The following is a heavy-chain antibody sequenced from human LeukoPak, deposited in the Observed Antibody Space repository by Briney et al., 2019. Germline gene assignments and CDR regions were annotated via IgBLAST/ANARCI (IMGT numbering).Heavy chain of an antibody. CDR2: ISAYNGNT. V-gene: IGHV1-18*01. D-gene: IGHD3-9*01. J-gene: IGHJ4*02. Sequence: GSVKVSCKASGYTFTSYGISWVRQASGQGLEWMGWISAYNGNTNYAQKLQGRVTMTTDTSTSTAYMELRSLRSDDTAVYYCARRNYDILTGYSIPDYWGQGTLVTVSS. CDR3: ARRNYDILTGYSIPDY. CDR1: GYTFTSYG.